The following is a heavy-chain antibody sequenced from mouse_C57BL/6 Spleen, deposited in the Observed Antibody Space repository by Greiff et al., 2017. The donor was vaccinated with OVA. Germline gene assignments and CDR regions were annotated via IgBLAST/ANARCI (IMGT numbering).Heavy chain of an antibody. CDR1: GYTFTDYN. CDR2: INPNNGGT. Sequence: EVQLQQSGPELVKPGASVKIPCKASGYTFTDYNMDWVKQSHGKSLEWIGDINPNNGGTIYNQKFKGKATLTVDKSSSTAYMELRSLTSEDTAVYYCARWGYGSSTYYYAMDYWGQGTSVTVSS. V-gene: IGHV1-18*01. CDR3: ARWGYGSSTYYYAMDY. J-gene: IGHJ4*01. D-gene: IGHD1-1*01.